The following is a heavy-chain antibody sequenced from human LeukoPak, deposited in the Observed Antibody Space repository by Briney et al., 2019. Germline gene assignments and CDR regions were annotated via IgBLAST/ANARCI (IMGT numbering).Heavy chain of an antibody. J-gene: IGHJ4*02. Sequence: ASMKVSCKASGYSFTSYGISWVRQAPGQGLEWMGWISANSGNTNYAQKFQGRVTMTTDTSTSTAYMELRSLRSDDTAVYFCARDAADTVRGRDYWGQGSLVTVSS. CDR3: ARDAADTVRGRDY. CDR1: GYSFTSYG. CDR2: ISANSGNT. D-gene: IGHD5-18*01. V-gene: IGHV1-18*01.